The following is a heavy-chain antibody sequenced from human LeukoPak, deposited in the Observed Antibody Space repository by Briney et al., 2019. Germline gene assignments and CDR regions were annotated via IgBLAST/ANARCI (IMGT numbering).Heavy chain of an antibody. V-gene: IGHV3-30*02. CDR3: AKPGPDSNYSMDV. Sequence: GGTLRLSCAASGFPFSSYGMFWVRQAPGKGLEWLAYIRYDGSNKKYADSVRGRFTISRDNSKNTLDLQMNSLRAEDTAVYYCAKPGPDSNYSMDVWGKGTTVTVSS. CDR1: GFPFSSYG. J-gene: IGHJ6*03. D-gene: IGHD2-21*02. CDR2: IRYDGSNK.